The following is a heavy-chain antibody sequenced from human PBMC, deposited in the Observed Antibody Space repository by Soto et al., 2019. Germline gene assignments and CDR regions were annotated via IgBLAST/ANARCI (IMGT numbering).Heavy chain of an antibody. CDR2: ISSSSSTI. D-gene: IGHD2-15*01. Sequence: PGGSLRLSCAASGFTFSSYSMNWVRQAPGKGLEWVSYISSSSSTIYYADSVKGRFTISRDNAKNSLYLQMNSLRAEDTAVYYCARDFYCSGGSCYSLSWYYYYYMDVWGKGATVTVSS. CDR3: ARDFYCSGGSCYSLSWYYYYYMDV. J-gene: IGHJ6*03. V-gene: IGHV3-48*01. CDR1: GFTFSSYS.